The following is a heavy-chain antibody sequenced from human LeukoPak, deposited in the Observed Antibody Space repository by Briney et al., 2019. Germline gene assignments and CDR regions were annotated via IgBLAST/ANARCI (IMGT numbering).Heavy chain of an antibody. CDR2: IIPIFGTA. CDR3: ALSVAGMRNDAFDI. Sequence: GASVKVSCKASGGTFSSYAISWVRQAPGQGLEWMGGIIPIFGTANYAQKFQGRVTMTRNTSISTAYMELSSLRSEDTAVYYCALSVAGMRNDAFDIWGQGTMVTVSS. D-gene: IGHD6-19*01. CDR1: GGTFSSYA. J-gene: IGHJ3*02. V-gene: IGHV1-69*05.